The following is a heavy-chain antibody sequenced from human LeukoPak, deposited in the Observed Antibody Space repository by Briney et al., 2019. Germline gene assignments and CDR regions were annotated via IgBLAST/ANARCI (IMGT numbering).Heavy chain of an antibody. CDR3: ARDQLGGLFDY. D-gene: IGHD3-16*01. J-gene: IGHJ4*02. Sequence: GGSLRLSCVVSGFAVSSNYMNWVRPAPGKGRQWVSVIYSGGRTYYADSVKGRFTISRDISKNTLYLQMNSLRAEDTAVYFCARDQLGGLFDYWGQGALVTVSS. V-gene: IGHV3-66*01. CDR1: GFAVSSNY. CDR2: IYSGGRT.